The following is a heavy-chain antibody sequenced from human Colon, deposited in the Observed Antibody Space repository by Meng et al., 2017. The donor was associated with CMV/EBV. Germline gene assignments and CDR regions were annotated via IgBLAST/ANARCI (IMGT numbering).Heavy chain of an antibody. CDR1: DVSFSSGGYD. J-gene: IGHJ5*02. D-gene: IGHD3-16*01. CDR2: AHYTGST. Sequence: SDVSFSSGGYDWSWRRQHPGLGLEWIGYAHYTGSTYYNPSLQSRVSISIDMSKNQFSLNLRSVTAADAAVYYCAGGFGAASLSWFDPWGQGTLVTVSS. V-gene: IGHV4-31*02. CDR3: AGGFGAASLSWFDP.